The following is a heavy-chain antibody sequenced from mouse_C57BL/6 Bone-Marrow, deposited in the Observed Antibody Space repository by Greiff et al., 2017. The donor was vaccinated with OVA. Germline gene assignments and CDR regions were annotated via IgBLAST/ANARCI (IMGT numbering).Heavy chain of an antibody. CDR3: TTGTTGY. D-gene: IGHD2-14*01. CDR1: GFNIKDDY. J-gene: IGHJ2*01. V-gene: IGHV14-4*01. Sequence: VQLQQSGAELVRPGASVKLSCTASGFNIKDDYMHWVQQSPEQGLEWIGWIDPENGDTEYASKFQGKATITADKSSNTADLQLSSLTSEDTAVYYCTTGTTGYWGQGTTLTVSS. CDR2: IDPENGDT.